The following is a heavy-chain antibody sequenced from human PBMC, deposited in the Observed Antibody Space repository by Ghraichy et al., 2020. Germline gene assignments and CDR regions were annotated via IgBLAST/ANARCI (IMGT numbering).Heavy chain of an antibody. Sequence: SETLSLTCTVSGGSVSSGSYYWSWIRQPPGKGLEWIGYIYYSGSTNYNPSLKSRVTISVDTSKNQFSLKLSSVTAADTAVYYCAREYSSSWPTYYYYYGMDVWGQGTTVTVSS. CDR1: GGSVSSGSYY. D-gene: IGHD6-13*01. V-gene: IGHV4-61*01. CDR3: AREYSSSWPTYYYYYGMDV. CDR2: IYYSGST. J-gene: IGHJ6*02.